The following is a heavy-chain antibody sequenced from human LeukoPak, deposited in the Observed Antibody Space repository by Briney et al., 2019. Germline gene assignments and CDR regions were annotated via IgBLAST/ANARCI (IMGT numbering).Heavy chain of an antibody. CDR1: GGPISSGGYS. CDR2: IYHSGST. J-gene: IGHJ5*02. D-gene: IGHD3-22*01. Sequence: SQTLSLTCAVSGGPISSGGYSWSWIRQPPGKGLEWIGYIYHSGSTYYNPSLKSRVTISVDRSKNQFSLKLSSVTAADTAVYYCARENYYDSSGSSWANWFDPWGQGTLVTVSS. CDR3: ARENYYDSSGSSWANWFDP. V-gene: IGHV4-30-2*01.